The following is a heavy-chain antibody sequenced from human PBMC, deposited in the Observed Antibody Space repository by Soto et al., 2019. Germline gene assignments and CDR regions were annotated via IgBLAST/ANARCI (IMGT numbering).Heavy chain of an antibody. CDR1: GFTFSSYW. Sequence: GGSLRLSCAASGFTFSSYWMSWVRQAPGKGLEWVANIKQDGSEKYYVDSVKGRFTISRDNAKNSLYLQMNSLRAEDTAVYYCARDRSYYYDSSGYYYGMDVWGQGTTVTVSS. V-gene: IGHV3-7*03. J-gene: IGHJ6*02. D-gene: IGHD3-22*01. CDR3: ARDRSYYYDSSGYYYGMDV. CDR2: IKQDGSEK.